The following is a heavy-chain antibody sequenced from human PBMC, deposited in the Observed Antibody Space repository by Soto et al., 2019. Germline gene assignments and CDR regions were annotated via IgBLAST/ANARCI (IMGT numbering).Heavy chain of an antibody. CDR3: ARDQNRWIQLQTLFDY. CDR2: ISYDGSNK. J-gene: IGHJ4*02. V-gene: IGHV3-30*09. D-gene: IGHD5-18*01. Sequence: GGSLRLSCAASGFTFSSYAMHWVRQAPGKGLGWVAVISYDGSNKYYADSVKGRFAISRDNSKNTLYLQMNSLRAEDTAVYYCARDQNRWIQLQTLFDYWGQGTQVTVSS. CDR1: GFTFSSYA.